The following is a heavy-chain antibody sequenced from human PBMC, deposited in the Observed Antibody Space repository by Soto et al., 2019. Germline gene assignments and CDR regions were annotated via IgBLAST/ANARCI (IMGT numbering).Heavy chain of an antibody. CDR1: GGTYRNYA. CDR2: IIPLSDTV. D-gene: IGHD1-20*01. J-gene: IGHJ6*02. Sequence: QVQLVQSGAEVRKPGSSVKVSCKTPGGTYRNYAISWVRQAPGQGLEWMGGIIPLSDTVNYAQKFQGRLTITADKSTSTAYMELSSLRPEDTAVYYCARDNWNERGMDVWGQGTTVTVSS. V-gene: IGHV1-69*06. CDR3: ARDNWNERGMDV.